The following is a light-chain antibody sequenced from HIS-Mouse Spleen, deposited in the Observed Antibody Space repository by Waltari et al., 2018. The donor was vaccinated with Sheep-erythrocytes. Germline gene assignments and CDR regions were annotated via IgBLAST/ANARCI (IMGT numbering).Light chain of an antibody. CDR3: YSTDSSGNHWV. J-gene: IGLJ3*02. V-gene: IGLV3-10*01. CDR1: ALPNKY. CDR2: EDS. Sequence: SYELTQPPSVSVSPGQTARLNCSGDALPNKYSDGYHQKSGQAPVLVIYEDSKRPSGIPEGFSGSSSGTMATLTISGAQVEDDADYYCYSTDSSGNHWVFGGGTKLTVL.